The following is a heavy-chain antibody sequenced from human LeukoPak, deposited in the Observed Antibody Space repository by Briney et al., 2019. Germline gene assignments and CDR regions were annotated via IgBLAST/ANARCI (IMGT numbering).Heavy chain of an antibody. D-gene: IGHD3-10*01. Sequence: PSETLSLTCSVSGGSISSSSYYWGWIRQPPGRGLEWIGTIYDSGTTYYNPSLKSRVTMSIDTSKNQFSLKLSSVTAADTAVYYCARHSEYYSGSGSASGYFDYWGQGTLVTVSS. CDR3: ARHSEYYSGSGSASGYFDY. J-gene: IGHJ4*02. CDR2: IYDSGTT. V-gene: IGHV4-39*01. CDR1: GGSISSSSYY.